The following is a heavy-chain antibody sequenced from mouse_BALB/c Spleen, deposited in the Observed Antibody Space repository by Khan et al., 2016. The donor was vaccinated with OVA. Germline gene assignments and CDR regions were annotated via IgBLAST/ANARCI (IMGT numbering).Heavy chain of an antibody. CDR1: GYTFTNYW. V-gene: IGHV1-63*02. Sequence: QVQLQQSGAELVRPGTSVKMSCKAAGYTFTNYWIGWVKQRPGHGLEWIGDFFPGGGYTNYNEKFKGKATLTADTSSSTAYMQLSSLTSEDSALYYCARGGAARATWDYFDYWGQGTTLTVSS. CDR2: FFPGGGYT. J-gene: IGHJ2*01. D-gene: IGHD3-1*01. CDR3: ARGGAARATWDYFDY.